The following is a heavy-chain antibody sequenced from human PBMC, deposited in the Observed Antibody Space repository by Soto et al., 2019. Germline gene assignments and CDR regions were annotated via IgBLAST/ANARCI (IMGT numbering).Heavy chain of an antibody. CDR3: ATYTAFAKYYFDY. J-gene: IGHJ4*02. V-gene: IGHV4-30-2*01. Sequence: TLSLTCAVSGVSITTNGYSWSWIRQPPGKGLEWIGYIYPSGTIFYNPSLNSRVTISADTSNNQFSPKLTSVTAADTAVYFCATYTAFAKYYFDYWGRGTLVTVSS. CDR2: IYPSGTI. D-gene: IGHD3-16*01. CDR1: GVSITTNGYS.